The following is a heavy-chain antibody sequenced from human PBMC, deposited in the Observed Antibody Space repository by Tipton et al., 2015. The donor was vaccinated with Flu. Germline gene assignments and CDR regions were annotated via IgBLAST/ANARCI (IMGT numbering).Heavy chain of an antibody. CDR2: TFYRSAWHN. Sequence: LVQPSQTLSLTCAISGDSVSSNSAAWSWIRQSPSRGLEWLGRTFYRSAWHNNSAVSVKSRITINADTSKNQFSLQLSSVTPEDTAVYYCGRDMGRSGYAHAFDYWGQGILVTVSS. V-gene: IGHV6-1*01. D-gene: IGHD3-22*01. J-gene: IGHJ4*02. CDR3: GRDMGRSGYAHAFDY. CDR1: GDSVSSNSAA.